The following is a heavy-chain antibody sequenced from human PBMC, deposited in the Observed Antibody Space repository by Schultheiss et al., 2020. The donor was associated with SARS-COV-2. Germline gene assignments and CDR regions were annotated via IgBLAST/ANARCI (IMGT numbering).Heavy chain of an antibody. J-gene: IGHJ4*02. D-gene: IGHD1-26*01. Sequence: SETLSLTCTVSGGSISSYYWSWIRQPPGKGLEWIGYIYYSGSTNYNPSLKSRVTISVDTSKNQFSLKLSSVTAADTAVYYCARGERRWELLAVFDYWGQGTLVTVSS. CDR1: GGSISSYY. CDR3: ARGERRWELLAVFDY. CDR2: IYYSGST. V-gene: IGHV4-59*01.